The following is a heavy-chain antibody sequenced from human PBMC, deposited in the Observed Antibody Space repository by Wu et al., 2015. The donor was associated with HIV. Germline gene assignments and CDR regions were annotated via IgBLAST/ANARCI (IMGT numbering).Heavy chain of an antibody. V-gene: IGHV1-69*12. CDR1: GGTFSSYA. D-gene: IGHD6-19*01. Sequence: QVQLVQSGAEVKKPGSSVKVSCKASGGTFSSYAISWVRQAPGQGLEWMGGIIPIFGTANYAQKFQGRVTITADESTSTAYMELSSLRSEDTAVYYCASGTGAHSPGIAVASTFXYYYMDVWGKGTTVTVSS. CDR3: ASGTGAHSPGIAVASTFXYYYMDV. CDR2: IIPIFGTA. J-gene: IGHJ6*03.